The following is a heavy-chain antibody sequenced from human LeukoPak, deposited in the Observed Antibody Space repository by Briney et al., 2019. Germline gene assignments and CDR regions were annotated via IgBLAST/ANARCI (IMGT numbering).Heavy chain of an antibody. Sequence: GGSLRLSCAASKFTFRNYWMSWVRQAPGQGLEWVANIKQDGSEQYYVDSVKGRFTISRDNAKNSVYLQMNSLRVEDTAVYYCARGGVWYSSDVFDSWGQGTLVTVSS. CDR2: IKQDGSEQ. J-gene: IGHJ4*02. D-gene: IGHD6-19*01. V-gene: IGHV3-7*01. CDR3: ARGGVWYSSDVFDS. CDR1: KFTFRNYW.